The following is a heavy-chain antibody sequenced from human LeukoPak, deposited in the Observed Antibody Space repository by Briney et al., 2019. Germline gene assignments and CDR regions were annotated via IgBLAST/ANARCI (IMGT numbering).Heavy chain of an antibody. J-gene: IGHJ4*02. CDR3: ATPLDYYDSSGFHQGGD. Sequence: GGSLRLSCAASGFTVSSNYMSWVRQAPGKGLEWVSVIYSGGSTYYADSVKGRFTISRDNAKNSLYLQMNSLRAEDTAVYYCATPLDYYDSSGFHQGGDWGQGTLVTVPS. CDR2: IYSGGST. V-gene: IGHV3-53*01. CDR1: GFTVSSNY. D-gene: IGHD3-22*01.